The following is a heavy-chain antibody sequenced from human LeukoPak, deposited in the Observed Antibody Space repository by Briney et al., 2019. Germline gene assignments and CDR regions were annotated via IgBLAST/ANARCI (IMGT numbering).Heavy chain of an antibody. J-gene: IGHJ4*02. CDR3: ARGGSYGGYHSY. CDR1: GFTFSDYY. Sequence: TGGSLRLSCAASGFTFSDYYMSWIRQAPGKGLEWVSYISSSGSSIYYADSMKGRFTISRDNAKNSLYLQMNSLRAEDTALYYCARGGSYGGYHSYWGQGTLVTVSS. CDR2: ISSSGSSI. D-gene: IGHD4-23*01. V-gene: IGHV3-11*04.